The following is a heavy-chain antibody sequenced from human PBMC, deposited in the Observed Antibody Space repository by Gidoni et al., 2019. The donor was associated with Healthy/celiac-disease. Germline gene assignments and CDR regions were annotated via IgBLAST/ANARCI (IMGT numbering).Heavy chain of an antibody. J-gene: IGHJ6*02. D-gene: IGHD5-12*01. Sequence: EVQLVESGGGLVQPGGYLSLPCAASGFTLRSYSMNWVRQAPGKGLEWVSYISSSSSTIYYADSVKGRFTISRDNAKNSLYLQMNSLRAEDTAVYYCARVRGYSGPPLGLMDVWGQGTTVTVSS. V-gene: IGHV3-48*01. CDR2: ISSSSSTI. CDR3: ARVRGYSGPPLGLMDV. CDR1: GFTLRSYS.